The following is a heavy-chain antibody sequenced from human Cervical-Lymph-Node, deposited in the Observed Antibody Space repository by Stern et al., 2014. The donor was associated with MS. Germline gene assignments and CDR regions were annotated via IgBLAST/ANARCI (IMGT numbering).Heavy chain of an antibody. Sequence: QVQLVQSGAEMKTPGSSVKVSCNASGGTFTSYAINCVRQAPGQGLEWMGDIIRRFGTINYAQTFQGRVTITADESTGTAYMELTGLTSEDTAVFYCARDGRGNFFYFDLWGRGTLVTVSS. J-gene: IGHJ2*01. D-gene: IGHD4-23*01. V-gene: IGHV1-69*01. CDR1: GGTFTSYA. CDR3: ARDGRGNFFYFDL. CDR2: IIRRFGTI.